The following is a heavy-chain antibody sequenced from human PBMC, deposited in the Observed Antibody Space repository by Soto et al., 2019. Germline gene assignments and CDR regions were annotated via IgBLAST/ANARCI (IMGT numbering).Heavy chain of an antibody. CDR3: AEGSADVAPYSFDS. CDR2: ISDSGGST. Sequence: EVQLLESGGGLVQPGGSLRLSCAASGFSFSSYAMSWVRQAPGEGLDWVSAISDSGGSTYYADSVKGRFTISRDNSRNTLYLHMNSLRTVDTAVYYWAEGSADVAPYSFDSWGPGALVTVSS. J-gene: IGHJ4*02. V-gene: IGHV3-23*01. CDR1: GFSFSSYA. D-gene: IGHD6-13*01.